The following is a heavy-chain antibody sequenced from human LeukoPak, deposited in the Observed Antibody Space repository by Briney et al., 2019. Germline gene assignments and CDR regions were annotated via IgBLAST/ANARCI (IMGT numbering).Heavy chain of an antibody. V-gene: IGHV3-9*01. CDR1: GFKFNDYA. D-gene: IGHD1-26*01. CDR3: AKETKVGENLYYFDY. J-gene: IGHJ4*02. Sequence: GRSLRLSCVASGFKFNDYAMHWVRQAPGKGLEWVSGLSWHSGSIGYADSVKGRFIISRDNAKNSLYLEMNSLRPEDSALYYCAKETKVGENLYYFDYWAGEPWSPSPQ. CDR2: LSWHSGSI.